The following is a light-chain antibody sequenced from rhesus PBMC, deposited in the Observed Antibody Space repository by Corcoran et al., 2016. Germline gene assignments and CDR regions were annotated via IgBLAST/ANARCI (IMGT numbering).Light chain of an antibody. J-gene: IGKJ1*01. Sequence: DIQMTQSPSSLSASVGDTVTITCRASQTIRSWLAWYQQKPGKAPNLLIYKASSLQSGVPSRFSGSGAGTDLPLTISSLQSEDFATYYCQQRNSYPPTFGQGTKVEIK. V-gene: IGKV1-22*01. CDR3: QQRNSYPPT. CDR2: KAS. CDR1: QTIRSW.